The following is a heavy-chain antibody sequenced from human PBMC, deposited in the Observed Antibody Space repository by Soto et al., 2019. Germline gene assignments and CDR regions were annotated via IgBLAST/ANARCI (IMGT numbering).Heavy chain of an antibody. Sequence: QVQLQESGPGLVKPSATLSLTCTVSGGSISSYYWSWIRQPPGKGLEWIGYIYYSGSTNYNPSLKSRVTISVDTSKNQFSLKLSSVTAADTAVYYCARGGRGEKLKWFDPWGQGTLVTVSS. J-gene: IGHJ5*02. D-gene: IGHD3-16*01. CDR2: IYYSGST. V-gene: IGHV4-59*01. CDR1: GGSISSYY. CDR3: ARGGRGEKLKWFDP.